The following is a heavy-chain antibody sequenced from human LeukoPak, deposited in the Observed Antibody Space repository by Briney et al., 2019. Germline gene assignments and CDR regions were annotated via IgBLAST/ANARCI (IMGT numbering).Heavy chain of an antibody. CDR1: GFTFSSYG. CDR3: AKNSNWNGGGGYYFDY. Sequence: GGSLRLSCAASGFTFSSYGMHWVRQAPGKGLEWVAVMSYDGNNKYYADSVKGRFTISRDNSKNTLYLQMNSLRAEDTAVYYCAKNSNWNGGGGYYFDYWGQGTLVTVSS. J-gene: IGHJ4*02. CDR2: MSYDGNNK. V-gene: IGHV3-30*18. D-gene: IGHD1-1*01.